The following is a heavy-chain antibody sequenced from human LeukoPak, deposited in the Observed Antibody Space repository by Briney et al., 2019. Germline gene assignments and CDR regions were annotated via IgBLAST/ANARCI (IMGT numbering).Heavy chain of an antibody. CDR3: ARVYCSSTSCYETRFDP. V-gene: IGHV1-69*06. CDR1: GGTFSSYA. CDR2: IIPIFGTT. D-gene: IGHD2-2*01. Sequence: SVKLSCKASGGTFSSYAISWVRQAPGQGLEWVGGIIPIFGTTNYAQKFKGRVTITADNSTSTAYMELSSLRSEDTAAYYCARVYCSSTSCYETRFDPWGQGTLVTVSS. J-gene: IGHJ5*02.